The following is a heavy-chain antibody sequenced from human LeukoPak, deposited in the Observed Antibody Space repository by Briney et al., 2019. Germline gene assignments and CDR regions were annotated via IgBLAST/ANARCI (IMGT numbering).Heavy chain of an antibody. Sequence: PGGSLRLSCAASGFTFSTYAMAWVRQAPGKGLEWVSGISGSGGSTYYADSVKGRFTISRDNSKNRLYLQMNSLRAEDTAVYYCAKWGDYDILTGYYDSDYWGQGTLVTVSS. J-gene: IGHJ4*02. V-gene: IGHV3-23*01. CDR3: AKWGDYDILTGYYDSDY. CDR1: GFTFSTYA. D-gene: IGHD3-9*01. CDR2: ISGSGGST.